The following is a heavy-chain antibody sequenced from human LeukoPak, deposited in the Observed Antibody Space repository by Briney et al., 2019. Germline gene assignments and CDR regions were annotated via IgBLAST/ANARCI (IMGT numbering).Heavy chain of an antibody. CDR2: ISGYNGDS. J-gene: IGHJ4*02. CDR3: AREKYRSGFDY. Sequence: ASVKVSCKASGYTFTNYGISWVRQAPGQGLEWMGWISGYNGDSYYVQKFQGRVAMTTDTSTTTAYMELTSLRSDDTAAYYCAREKYRSGFDYWGQGTPVTVSS. CDR1: GYTFTNYG. D-gene: IGHD5-12*01. V-gene: IGHV1-18*01.